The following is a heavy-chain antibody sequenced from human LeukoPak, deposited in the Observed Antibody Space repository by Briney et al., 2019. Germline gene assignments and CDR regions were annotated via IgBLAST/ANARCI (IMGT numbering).Heavy chain of an antibody. Sequence: ASVKVSCKPSGYTFTNYYIHWVRQAPGQGLEWMGWINPTSGATNYAQRFQGRVTMTRDPYIRTAYMELSSLRSDDTAVYYCARDNLRFFDYWGQGTLVTVSS. D-gene: IGHD1-14*01. J-gene: IGHJ4*02. V-gene: IGHV1-2*02. CDR1: GYTFTNYY. CDR3: ARDNLRFFDY. CDR2: INPTSGAT.